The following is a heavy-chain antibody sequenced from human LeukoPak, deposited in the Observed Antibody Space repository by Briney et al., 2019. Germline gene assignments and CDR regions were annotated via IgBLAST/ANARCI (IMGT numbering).Heavy chain of an antibody. V-gene: IGHV3-30*04. J-gene: IGHJ5*02. Sequence: GGSLRLSCAASGFTFSCYGMHWVRQAPGKGLEWVAVISYDGSNKYYADSVKGRFTISRDNSKNTLYLQMNSLRAEDTAVYYCPGPIVVAGTSWFDPWGQGTLVTVSS. D-gene: IGHD6-19*01. CDR3: PGPIVVAGTSWFDP. CDR2: ISYDGSNK. CDR1: GFTFSCYG.